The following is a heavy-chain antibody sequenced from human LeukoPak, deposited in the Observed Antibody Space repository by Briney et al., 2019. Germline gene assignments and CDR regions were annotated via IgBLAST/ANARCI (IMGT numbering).Heavy chain of an antibody. CDR3: ARDRVRGVIIDYNWFDP. CDR1: GYTFTGYY. J-gene: IGHJ5*02. CDR2: INPNSGGT. V-gene: IGHV1-2*02. D-gene: IGHD3-10*01. Sequence: GASVKVSCKASGYTFTGYYMHWVRQAPGQGLEWMGWINPNSGGTNYAQKFQGRVTMTRDTSISTAYMELSRLRSDDTAVYYCARDRVRGVIIDYNWFDPWGQGTLSPSPQ.